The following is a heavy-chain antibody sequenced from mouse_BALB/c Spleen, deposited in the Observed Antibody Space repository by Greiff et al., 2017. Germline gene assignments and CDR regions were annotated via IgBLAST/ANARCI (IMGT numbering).Heavy chain of an antibody. D-gene: IGHD4-1*01. J-gene: IGHJ2*01. CDR2: IRNKANGYTT. CDR1: GFTFTDYY. CDR3: ARDKTGYFDY. V-gene: IGHV7-3*02. Sequence: EVKLMESGGALVQPGGSLRLSCATSGFTFTDYYMSWVRQPPGKALEWLGFIRNKANGYTTEYSASVKGRFTISRDNSQSILYLQMNTLRAEDSATYYCARDKTGYFDYWGQGTTLTVSS.